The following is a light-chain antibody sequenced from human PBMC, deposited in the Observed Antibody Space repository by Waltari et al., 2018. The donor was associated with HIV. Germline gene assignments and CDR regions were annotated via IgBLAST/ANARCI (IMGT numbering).Light chain of an antibody. J-gene: IGLJ2*01. CDR3: SSYTSSITLV. V-gene: IGLV2-14*01. CDR2: EVN. Sequence: QSALTQPASLSGSPGQSITISCDGTSTDVGGYNSVPWYQQHPGKPPKLMICEVNNRPSGVSSRFSGSKSGNTAYLTISGLQAEDEADYYCSSYTSSITLVFGGGTKVTVL. CDR1: STDVGGYNS.